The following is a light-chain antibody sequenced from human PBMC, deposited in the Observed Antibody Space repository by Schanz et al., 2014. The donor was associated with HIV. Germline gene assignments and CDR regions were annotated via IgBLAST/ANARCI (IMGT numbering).Light chain of an antibody. Sequence: QSVLTQPPSVSGAPGQRVTISCSGGSSNIGAGYDVHWYQQLPGTAPKLLIYRNNQRPSGVPDRFSGSKSGTSASLAITGLQAEDEADYSCSSYAASDNSWVFGGGTKLTVL. V-gene: IGLV1-40*01. CDR3: SSYAASDNSWV. J-gene: IGLJ3*02. CDR1: SSNIGAGYD. CDR2: RNN.